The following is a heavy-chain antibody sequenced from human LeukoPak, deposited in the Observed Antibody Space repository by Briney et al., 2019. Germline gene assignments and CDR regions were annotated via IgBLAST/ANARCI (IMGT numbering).Heavy chain of an antibody. CDR3: VKISYSGGYYFDF. D-gene: IGHD1-26*01. CDR2: IGSNGIST. J-gene: IGHJ4*02. CDR1: GFTFRNYA. Sequence: GGSLRLSCSASGFTFRNYAMHWVRQAPGKGLEFVSSIGSNGISTYYADSVKGRFTISRDNSKNTLYLQMSSLSPEDTAMYYCVKISYSGGYYFDFWGQGTLVAVSS. V-gene: IGHV3-64D*06.